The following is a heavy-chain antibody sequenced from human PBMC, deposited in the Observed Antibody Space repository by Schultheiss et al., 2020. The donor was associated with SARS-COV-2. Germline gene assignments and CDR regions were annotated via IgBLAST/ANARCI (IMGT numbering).Heavy chain of an antibody. CDR2: IYPGDSDT. D-gene: IGHD3-9*01. V-gene: IGHV5-51*01. CDR3: ARDRAAYYDILTGYWAIGWFDP. J-gene: IGHJ5*02. Sequence: GESLKISCKGSGYSFTSYWIGWVRQMPGKGLEWMGIIYPGDSDTRYSPSFQGQVTISADKSISTAYLQWSSLKASDTAMYYCARDRAAYYDILTGYWAIGWFDPWGQGTLVTVSS. CDR1: GYSFTSYW.